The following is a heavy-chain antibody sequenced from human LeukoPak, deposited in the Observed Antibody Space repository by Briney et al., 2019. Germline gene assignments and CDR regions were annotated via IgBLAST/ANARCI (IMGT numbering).Heavy chain of an antibody. CDR2: IWYDRSNK. Sequence: GGSLRLSCAASGFTFSSYGMHWVRQAPGKGLEWVAVIWYDRSNKYYADSVKGRFTISRDNSKNTLYLQMNSLRAEDTAVYYCARDLRSSSWPNWFDPWGQGTLVTVSS. J-gene: IGHJ5*02. CDR1: GFTFSSYG. D-gene: IGHD6-13*01. V-gene: IGHV3-33*01. CDR3: ARDLRSSSWPNWFDP.